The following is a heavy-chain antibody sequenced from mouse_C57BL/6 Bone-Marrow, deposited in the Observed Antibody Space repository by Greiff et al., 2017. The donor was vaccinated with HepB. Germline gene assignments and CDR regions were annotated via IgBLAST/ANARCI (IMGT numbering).Heavy chain of an antibody. CDR3: ARGGTTVVADY. D-gene: IGHD1-1*01. Sequence: EVKLVESGGGLVKPGGSLKLSCAASGFTFSSYAMSWVRQTPEKRLEWVATISDGGSYTYYPDNVQGRFTISRDNAKNNLYLQMSHLKSEDTAMYYCARGGTTVVADYWGQGTTLTVSS. CDR1: GFTFSSYA. J-gene: IGHJ2*01. V-gene: IGHV5-4*03. CDR2: ISDGGSYT.